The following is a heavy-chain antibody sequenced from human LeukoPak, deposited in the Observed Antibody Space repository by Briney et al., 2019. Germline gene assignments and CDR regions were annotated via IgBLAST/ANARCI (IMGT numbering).Heavy chain of an antibody. CDR1: GYTFTGYY. CDR2: INPTSGGT. V-gene: IGHV1-2*02. D-gene: IGHD2-21*02. Sequence: ASVKVSCKASGYTFTGYYMHWVRQAPGQGLEWMGWINPTSGGTNYAQRFQGRVTMTRDTSISTAYMELSSLRSEDTAVYYCAVNYVDTAIAYCGGVCHPWDYWGQGTLVTVSS. CDR3: AVNYVDTAIAYCGGVCHPWDY. J-gene: IGHJ4*02.